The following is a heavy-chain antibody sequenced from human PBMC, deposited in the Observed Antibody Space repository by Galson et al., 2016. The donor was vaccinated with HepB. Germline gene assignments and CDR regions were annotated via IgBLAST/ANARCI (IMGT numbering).Heavy chain of an antibody. CDR3: TRGRGYYSFDH. Sequence: SVKVSCKASGYTFSSYDINRVRQATGQGLEWMGWMNPNSGHPGYAQKFQGRVTMTRNTSISTAYMELSSLRSEDTAVYYCTRGRGYYSFDHWGQGTPVAVSS. CDR2: MNPNSGHP. J-gene: IGHJ4*02. D-gene: IGHD3-22*01. CDR1: GYTFSSYD. V-gene: IGHV1-8*01.